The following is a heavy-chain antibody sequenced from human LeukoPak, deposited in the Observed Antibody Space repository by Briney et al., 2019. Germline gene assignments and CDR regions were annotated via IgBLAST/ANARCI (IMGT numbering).Heavy chain of an antibody. D-gene: IGHD7-27*01. CDR1: GGSFSGYY. CDR2: INHSGST. J-gene: IGHJ2*01. V-gene: IGHV4-34*01. CDR3: ARSTLNWGSAEASWYFDL. Sequence: PSETLSLTCAVYGGSFSGYYWSWIRQPPGKGLEWIGEINHSGSTNYNPSLKSRVTISVDTSKNQFSLKLSSVTAADTAVYYCARSTLNWGSAEASWYFDLWGRGTLVTVSS.